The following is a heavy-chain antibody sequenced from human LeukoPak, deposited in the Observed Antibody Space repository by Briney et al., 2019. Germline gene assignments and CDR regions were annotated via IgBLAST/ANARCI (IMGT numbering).Heavy chain of an antibody. CDR2: IYHSGST. D-gene: IGHD3-22*01. Sequence: PSETLSLTCTVSGGSISSYYWSWIRQPPGKGLEWIGEIYHSGSTNYNPSLKSRVTISVDKSKNQFSLKLSAVTAADTAVYYCAREGGSHYDSSGYYYWGQGTLVTVSS. CDR3: AREGGSHYDSSGYYY. J-gene: IGHJ4*02. V-gene: IGHV4-59*12. CDR1: GGSISSYY.